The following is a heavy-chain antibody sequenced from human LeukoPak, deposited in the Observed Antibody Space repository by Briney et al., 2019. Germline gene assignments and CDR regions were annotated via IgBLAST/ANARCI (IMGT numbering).Heavy chain of an antibody. CDR1: GYTFTGYY. CDR3: ARGHYSDSTDAFDV. Sequence: VASVKVSCKASGYTFTGYYMHWVRQAPGQGLEWMGWISAYNGDTNYAQKVQGRVTMNTDTSTRTAYMELRSLRSDDTAVYYCARGHYSDSTDAFDVWGQGTMVTVSS. CDR2: ISAYNGDT. J-gene: IGHJ3*01. D-gene: IGHD3-22*01. V-gene: IGHV1-18*04.